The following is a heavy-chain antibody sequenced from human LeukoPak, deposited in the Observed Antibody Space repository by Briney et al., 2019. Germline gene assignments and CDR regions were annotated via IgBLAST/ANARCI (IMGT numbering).Heavy chain of an antibody. Sequence: SETLSLICTVSGGSISSTHYYWSWIRQPAGEGLEWNGRIYTSGSTNYNPSLKSRVTISVDTSKNQFSLKLSSVTAADTAVYYCAREPRDGYNSLDYWGQGALVTVSS. V-gene: IGHV4-61*02. J-gene: IGHJ4*02. CDR3: AREPRDGYNSLDY. CDR1: GGSISSTHYY. D-gene: IGHD5-24*01. CDR2: IYTSGST.